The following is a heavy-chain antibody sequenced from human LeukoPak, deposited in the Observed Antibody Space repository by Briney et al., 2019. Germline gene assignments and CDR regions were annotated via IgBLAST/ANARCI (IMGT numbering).Heavy chain of an antibody. D-gene: IGHD6-13*01. CDR3: ARSSLYRSSWYFDY. J-gene: IGHJ4*02. V-gene: IGHV4-30-4*08. CDR1: GGSISSGDYY. Sequence: SQTQSLTCTVSGGSISSGDYYWSWIRQPPGKGLEWIGYIYYSGSTYYNPSLKSRVTISIDTSKNQFSLKLSSVTAADTAVYYCARSSLYRSSWYFDYWGQGTLVTVSS. CDR2: IYYSGST.